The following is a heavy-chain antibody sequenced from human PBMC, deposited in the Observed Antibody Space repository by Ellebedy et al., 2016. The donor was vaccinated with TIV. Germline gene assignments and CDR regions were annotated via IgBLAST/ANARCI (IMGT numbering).Heavy chain of an antibody. J-gene: IGHJ4*02. Sequence: GESLKISCATSGFTFGDYAIIWVRQVSGKGLEWVGFISRKRYGGKPEYAASVRGRFTISRDDSNSIAYLQMDGLRSEDTGIYYCTRNPRKGYNYPFDFWGQGELVTVSS. D-gene: IGHD1-1*01. CDR3: TRNPRKGYNYPFDF. V-gene: IGHV3-49*04. CDR2: ISRKRYGGKP. CDR1: GFTFGDYA.